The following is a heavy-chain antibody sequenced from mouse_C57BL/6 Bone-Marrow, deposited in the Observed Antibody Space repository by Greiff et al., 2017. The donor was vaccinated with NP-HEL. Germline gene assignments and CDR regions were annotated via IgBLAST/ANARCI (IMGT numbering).Heavy chain of an antibody. V-gene: IGHV1-54*01. J-gene: IGHJ4*01. D-gene: IGHD2-10*02. Sequence: VKLQESGAELVRPGTSVKVSCKASGYAFTNYLIEWVKQRPGQGLEWIGVINPGSGGTNYNEKFKGKATLTADKSYSTAYMQLSSLTSEDSAVYFCARSRYGNYEAMDYWGQGTSVTVSS. CDR3: ARSRYGNYEAMDY. CDR2: INPGSGGT. CDR1: GYAFTNYL.